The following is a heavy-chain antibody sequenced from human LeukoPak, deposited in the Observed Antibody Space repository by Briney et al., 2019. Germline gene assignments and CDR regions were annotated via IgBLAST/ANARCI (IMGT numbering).Heavy chain of an antibody. D-gene: IGHD3-22*01. J-gene: IGHJ4*02. CDR2: IYYSGST. V-gene: IGHV4-31*11. CDR3: ARGQWGYYYDSSGFYYFDY. Sequence: PSETLSLTCAVYGGSFSGYYWSWIRQHPGKGLEWIGYIYYSGSTYYNPSLKSRVTISVDTSKNQFSLKLSSVTAADTAVYYCARGQWGYYYDSSGFYYFDYWGQGTLVTVSS. CDR1: GGSFSGYY.